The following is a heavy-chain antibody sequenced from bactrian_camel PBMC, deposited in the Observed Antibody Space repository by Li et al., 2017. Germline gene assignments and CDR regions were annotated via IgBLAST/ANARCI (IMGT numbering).Heavy chain of an antibody. V-gene: IGHV3-2*01. CDR1: GFTLSSTY. J-gene: IGHJ4*01. D-gene: IGHD1*01. Sequence: HVQLVESGGGSVQAGGSLRLSCAASGFTLSSTYMRWVRQAPGKTLEWVSSINSDGSNTYYADSVKGRFTISRDNAKNTVYLQMNSLKFEDTALYYCATTDLSSTTYAPLEFNYWGQGTQVTVS. CDR3: ATTDLSSTTYAPLEFNY. CDR2: INSDGSNT.